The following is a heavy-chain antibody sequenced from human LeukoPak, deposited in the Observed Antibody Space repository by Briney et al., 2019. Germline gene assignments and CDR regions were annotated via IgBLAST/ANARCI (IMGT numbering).Heavy chain of an antibody. Sequence: GGSLRLSCAASGFTFSSYEMSWVRQAPGKGLEWVSYISSSGRTIYYADSVKGRFTISRDNAKNSLYLQMSSLRAEDTAVYYCARDPSYGDFELDYWGQGTLVTVSS. CDR3: ARDPSYGDFELDY. CDR2: ISSSGRTI. D-gene: IGHD4-17*01. V-gene: IGHV3-48*03. CDR1: GFTFSSYE. J-gene: IGHJ4*02.